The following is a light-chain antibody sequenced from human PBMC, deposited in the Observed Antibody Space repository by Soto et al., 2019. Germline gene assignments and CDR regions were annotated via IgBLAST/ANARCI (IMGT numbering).Light chain of an antibody. V-gene: IGKV3-20*01. CDR2: GAS. CDR1: QSVSSSY. J-gene: IGKJ3*01. Sequence: EIVLTQSPGTLSLSPGERATLSCRASQSVSSSYLAWYQQKPGQAPRLLIYGASSRATGIPDRFSGSGSGTDFTLTISRREPEDLAVYYCQQDGSSPIFTFGPGTKVDIK. CDR3: QQDGSSPIFT.